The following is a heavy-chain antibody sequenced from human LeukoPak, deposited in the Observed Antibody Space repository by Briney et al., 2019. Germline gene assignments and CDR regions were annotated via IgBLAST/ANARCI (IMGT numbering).Heavy chain of an antibody. CDR1: GFTFSSYW. J-gene: IGHJ4*02. D-gene: IGHD5-24*01. CDR2: ISYDGSNK. Sequence: QSGGSLRLSCAASGFTFSSYWMHWVRQAPGKGLEWVAVISYDGSNKYYADSVKGRFTISRDNSKNTLYLQMNSLRAEDTAVYYCARDVGMATNYWGQGTLVTVSS. CDR3: ARDVGMATNY. V-gene: IGHV3-30-3*01.